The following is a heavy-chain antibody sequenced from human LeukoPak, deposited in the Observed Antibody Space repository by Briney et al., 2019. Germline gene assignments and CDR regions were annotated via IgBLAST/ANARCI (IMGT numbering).Heavy chain of an antibody. Sequence: PGGSLRLSCVISGLTVSSTYMSWVRQAPGKGLEWVSSITGRGDETFYADSVKGRFSLSRDNSKNMLYLQMYSLGAEDTAIYYCAKGAAAGLADWFDPWGQGTLVTVSS. J-gene: IGHJ5*02. CDR3: AKGAAAGLADWFDP. D-gene: IGHD6-13*01. CDR1: GLTVSSTY. CDR2: ITGRGDET. V-gene: IGHV3-23*01.